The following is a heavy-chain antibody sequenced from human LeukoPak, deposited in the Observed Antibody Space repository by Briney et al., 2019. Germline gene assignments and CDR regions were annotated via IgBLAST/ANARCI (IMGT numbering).Heavy chain of an antibody. CDR3: ARETPVRPFDY. V-gene: IGHV4-4*07. CDR1: GGSISGYY. J-gene: IGHJ4*02. Sequence: PSETLSLTCTVSGGSISGYYWSWIRQPAGKGLEWIGRIYTSGSTNYNPSLKSRVTISVDKSKNQFSLKLSSVTAADTAVYYCARETPVRPFDYWGQGTLVTVSS. CDR2: IYTSGST. D-gene: IGHD2-8*01.